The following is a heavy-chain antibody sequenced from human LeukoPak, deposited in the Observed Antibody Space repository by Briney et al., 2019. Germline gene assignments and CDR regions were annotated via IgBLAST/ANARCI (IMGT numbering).Heavy chain of an antibody. CDR1: GFTFSSYS. Sequence: GGSLRLSCAASGFTFSSYSMNWVRQAPGKGLEWVSSISSSSSYIYYADSVKGRFTISRDNAKNSLYLQMNSLRAEDTAVYYCARDEVGATTEFDYWGQGTLVTVSS. J-gene: IGHJ4*02. CDR2: ISSSSSYI. V-gene: IGHV3-21*01. D-gene: IGHD1-26*01. CDR3: ARDEVGATTEFDY.